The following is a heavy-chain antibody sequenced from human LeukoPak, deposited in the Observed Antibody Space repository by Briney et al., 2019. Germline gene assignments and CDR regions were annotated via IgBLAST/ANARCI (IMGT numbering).Heavy chain of an antibody. V-gene: IGHV4-61*05. J-gene: IGHJ4*02. CDR2: IYYSGGT. Sequence: SETLSLTCTVSGGSISSSSYYWGWIRQPPGKGLEWIGYIYYSGGTNYNSAFKSRVTISVDTSKNQFSLKLSSVTAADTAVYYCARHSSSWYEFDYWGQGTLVTVSS. D-gene: IGHD6-13*01. CDR1: GGSISSSSYY. CDR3: ARHSSSWYEFDY.